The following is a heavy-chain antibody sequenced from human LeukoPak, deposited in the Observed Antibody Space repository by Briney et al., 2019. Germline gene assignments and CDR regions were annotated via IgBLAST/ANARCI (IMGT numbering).Heavy chain of an antibody. CDR3: ARNSGSYYYGMDV. J-gene: IGHJ6*02. CDR1: GGSISSSSYY. D-gene: IGHD1-26*01. V-gene: IGHV4-39*01. Sequence: SETLPLTCTVSGGSISSSSYYWGWICQPPGKGLEWIGTIYYSGSTYYNPSLKSRLTISVDTSKNQFSLNLSSVTAADTAVYYCARNSGSYYYGMDVWGQGTTVTVSS. CDR2: IYYSGST.